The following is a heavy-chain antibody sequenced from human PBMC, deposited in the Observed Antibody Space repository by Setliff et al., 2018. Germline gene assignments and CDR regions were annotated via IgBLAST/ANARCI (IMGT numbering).Heavy chain of an antibody. Sequence: GGSLRLSCAASGLTVSSNYMSWVRQAPGKGLEWVSVIYSGGSTYYADSVKGRFTISRDNSKNTLYLQMNSLRAEDTAVYYCARDKGSAAAGTAYYYGMDVWGQGTTVTVSS. CDR2: IYSGGST. CDR1: GLTVSSNY. CDR3: ARDKGSAAAGTAYYYGMDV. J-gene: IGHJ6*02. D-gene: IGHD6-13*01. V-gene: IGHV3-66*01.